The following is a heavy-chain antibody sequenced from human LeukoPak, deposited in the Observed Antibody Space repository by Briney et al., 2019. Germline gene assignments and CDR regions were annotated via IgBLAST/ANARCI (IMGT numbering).Heavy chain of an antibody. J-gene: IGHJ4*02. CDR3: ARVRCSSNSCFPDY. CDR2: IKQDGSDK. Sequence: GGSLRLSCAASGFTFSTYWMSWARQAPGKGLEWVANIKQDGSDKYYVDSVKGRFTISRDNAKNSLFLRMNSLRAEDTAVYYCARVRCSSNSCFPDYWGQGTLVTVSS. D-gene: IGHD2-2*01. CDR1: GFTFSTYW. V-gene: IGHV3-7*01.